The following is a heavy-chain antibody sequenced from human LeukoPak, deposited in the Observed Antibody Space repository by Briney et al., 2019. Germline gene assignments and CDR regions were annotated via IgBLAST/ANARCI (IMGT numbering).Heavy chain of an antibody. Sequence: PGGSLRLSCAASGFTFSNAWMSWVRQAPGKGLEWVGFIRSKAYGGTTEYAASVKGRFTISRDDSKSIAYLQINSLKTEDTAVYYCTRDASSTSWRNYYYYYMDVWGKGTTVTVSS. D-gene: IGHD2-2*01. CDR2: IRSKAYGGTT. CDR1: GFTFSNAW. CDR3: TRDASSTSWRNYYYYYMDV. V-gene: IGHV3-49*04. J-gene: IGHJ6*03.